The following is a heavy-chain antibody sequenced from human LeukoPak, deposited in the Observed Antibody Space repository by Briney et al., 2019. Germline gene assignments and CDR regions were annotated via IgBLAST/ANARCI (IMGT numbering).Heavy chain of an antibody. CDR3: AKESGSSYHSEGTKF. J-gene: IGHJ4*02. CDR1: GFVFSDYG. CDR2: VRYDGSNQ. Sequence: GGSLRLSCGASGFVFSDYGMHWVRQAPGKGLEWVAFVRYDGSNQYFADSMKGRFTISRDNSKKTLYLQINSLRSEDTAVYSCAKESGSSYHSEGTKFWGLGTLVTV. D-gene: IGHD5-12*01. V-gene: IGHV3-30*02.